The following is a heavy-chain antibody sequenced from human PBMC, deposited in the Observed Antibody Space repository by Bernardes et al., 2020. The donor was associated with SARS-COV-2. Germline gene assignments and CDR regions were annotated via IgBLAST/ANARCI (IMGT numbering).Heavy chain of an antibody. D-gene: IGHD3-3*01. CDR1: GGSISSHY. CDR2: ISYSGTT. J-gene: IGHJ4*02. V-gene: IGHV4-59*11. Sequence: SETLSLTRTVSGGSISSHYWSWIRQPPGKGLEWIGYISYSGTTIYNPSLKSRVIISLDTSKNQFSLKLSSLTAADTAVYYCARELYRQPDYFDYWGQGTLVTVSS. CDR3: ARELYRQPDYFDY.